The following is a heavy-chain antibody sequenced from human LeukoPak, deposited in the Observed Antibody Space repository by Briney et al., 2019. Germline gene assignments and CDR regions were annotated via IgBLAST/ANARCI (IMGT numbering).Heavy chain of an antibody. CDR2: IYYSGST. D-gene: IGHD1-26*01. J-gene: IGHJ3*01. Sequence: SETLSLTCTVSGGSISSYYWSWIRQPPGKGLEWIGSIYYSGSTYYNPSLKSRVTISVDTSKNQFPLKLTSVTAADTAVYYCAHFKGGSFDFWGQGTMVTVSS. CDR3: AHFKGGSFDF. CDR1: GGSISSYY. V-gene: IGHV4-59*05.